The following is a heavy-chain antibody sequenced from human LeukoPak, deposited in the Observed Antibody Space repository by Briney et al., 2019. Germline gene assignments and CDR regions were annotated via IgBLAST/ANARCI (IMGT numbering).Heavy chain of an antibody. CDR1: GGSFSGYY. D-gene: IGHD1-26*01. V-gene: IGHV4-34*01. CDR2: INHSGST. CDR3: ARGLTDMSIVGASSAQYYFDY. Sequence: SETLSLTCAVYGGSFSGYYWSWIRQPPGKGLEWIGEINHSGSTNYNPSLKSRVTMSVDTSKNQLSLKLSSVTAADTAVYYCARGLTDMSIVGASSAQYYFDYWGQGTLVTVSS. J-gene: IGHJ4*02.